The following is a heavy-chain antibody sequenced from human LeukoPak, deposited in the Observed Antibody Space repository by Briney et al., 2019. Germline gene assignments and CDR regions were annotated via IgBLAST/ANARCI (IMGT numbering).Heavy chain of an antibody. Sequence: GGSLRLSCAASGFTFSSYGMHWVRQAPGKGLEWVAYISDGTSTMYYTDSVKGRFTISRDDATNSLYLEMKSLRAEDTAVYYCVARGGWARFDYWGQGTLVTVSS. CDR1: GFTFSSYG. D-gene: IGHD6-19*01. CDR2: ISDGTSTM. V-gene: IGHV3-48*04. J-gene: IGHJ4*02. CDR3: VARGGWARFDY.